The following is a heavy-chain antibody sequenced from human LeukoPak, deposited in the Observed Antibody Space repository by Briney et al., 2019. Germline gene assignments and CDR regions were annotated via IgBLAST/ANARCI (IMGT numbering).Heavy chain of an antibody. V-gene: IGHV1-2*02. Sequence: GASVRVSCTASGYTFTDYYLHWLRQAPGQGLEWMGWINPHSGGTNYAQNFQGRVTVNRDTSISTAYMELSRLTSDDTAVYFCARGRVGATATTYYFDYWGQGTLVTVPS. CDR2: INPHSGGT. CDR3: ARGRVGATATTYYFDY. D-gene: IGHD1-26*01. CDR1: GYTFTDYY. J-gene: IGHJ4*02.